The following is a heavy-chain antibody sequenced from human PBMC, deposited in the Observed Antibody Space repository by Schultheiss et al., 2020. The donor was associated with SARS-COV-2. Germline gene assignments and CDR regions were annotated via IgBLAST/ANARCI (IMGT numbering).Heavy chain of an antibody. CDR3: ARDYYDNSGFIRYYLDS. J-gene: IGHJ4*02. CDR2: IYYSGST. V-gene: IGHV4-59*12. D-gene: IGHD3-22*01. CDR1: GGSISPYY. Sequence: SETLSLTCTVSGGSISPYYWSWIRQPPGKGLEWIGFIYYSGSTNYNPSLKSRVTISLDTSKNQFSLNLGSVTAADTAVYFCARDYYDNSGFIRYYLDSWGQGTLVTVSS.